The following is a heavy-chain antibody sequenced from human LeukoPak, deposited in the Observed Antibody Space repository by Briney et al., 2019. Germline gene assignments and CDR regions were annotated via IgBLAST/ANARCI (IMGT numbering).Heavy chain of an antibody. CDR1: GFTFSSYE. CDR3: ARARYCSGGSCFATFDY. D-gene: IGHD2-15*01. CDR2: ISSSGSTI. J-gene: IGHJ4*02. Sequence: GGSLRLSCAASGFTFSSYEMNWVRQAPGKGLEWVSYISSSGSTIYYADSVKGRFTISRDNAKNSLYLQMNSLRAEDTAVYYCARARYCSGGSCFATFDYWGQGTLVTVSS. V-gene: IGHV3-48*03.